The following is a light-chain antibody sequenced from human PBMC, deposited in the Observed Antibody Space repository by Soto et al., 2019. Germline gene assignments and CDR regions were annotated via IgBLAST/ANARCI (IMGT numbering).Light chain of an antibody. CDR2: EVS. CDR1: SSDVGSYNR. CDR3: SSYTSSGLV. J-gene: IGLJ2*01. Sequence: QSVLTQPPSVSGSPGQSVTISCTGTSSDVGSYNRVSWYQQPPGTAPKLMIYEVSNRPSGVPDRFSGSKSGNTASLTISGLQAEDEADYYCSSYTSSGLVFGGGTKLTVL. V-gene: IGLV2-18*02.